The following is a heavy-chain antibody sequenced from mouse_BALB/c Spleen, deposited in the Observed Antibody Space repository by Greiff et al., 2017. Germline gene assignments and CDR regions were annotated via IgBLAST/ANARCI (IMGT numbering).Heavy chain of an antibody. V-gene: IGHV2-6-7*01. D-gene: IGHD2-1*01. Sequence: VKLMESGPGLVAPSQSLSITCTASGFSLTGYGVNWVRQPPGKGLEWLGMIWGDGSTDYNSALKSRLSISKDNSKSQVFLKMNSLQTDDTARYYCARGYGNSCFAYWGQGTLVTVSA. CDR1: GFSLTGYG. CDR2: IWGDGST. J-gene: IGHJ3*01. CDR3: ARGYGNSCFAY.